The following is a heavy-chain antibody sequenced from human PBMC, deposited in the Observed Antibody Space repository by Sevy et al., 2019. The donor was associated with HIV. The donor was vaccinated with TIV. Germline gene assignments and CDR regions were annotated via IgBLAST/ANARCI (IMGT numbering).Heavy chain of an antibody. CDR2: IWIDGSNT. CDR3: ARDLEFYDSGDYGPAFMPDF. D-gene: IGHD4-17*01. J-gene: IGHJ4*01. V-gene: IGHV3-33*01. Sequence: GGSLRLSCAASGFTFSSFGMHWVRQAPGKGLEWVAVIWIDGSNTYYADSVKGRFTISRNIANKTLHLQMHSLRAEDTDVYYCARDLEFYDSGDYGPAFMPDFWGHGTLVTVSS. CDR1: GFTFSSFG.